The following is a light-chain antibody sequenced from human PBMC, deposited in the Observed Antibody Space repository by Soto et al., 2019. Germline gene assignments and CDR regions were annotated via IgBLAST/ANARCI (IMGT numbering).Light chain of an antibody. V-gene: IGLV4-69*01. CDR3: QTWVTGTWV. Sequence: QLVLTQSPSASASLGASVKLTCTLSSGHSSYAIAWHQQQPEKGPRYLMKLNSDGSHSKGDGIPDRFSGSSSGAERYLTISRRQAEDEADDYCQTWVTGTWVFGGGTKLTVL. CDR1: SGHSSYA. CDR2: LNSDGSH. J-gene: IGLJ3*02.